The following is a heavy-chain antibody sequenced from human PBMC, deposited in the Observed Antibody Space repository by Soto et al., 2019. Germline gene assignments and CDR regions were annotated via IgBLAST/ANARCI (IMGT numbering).Heavy chain of an antibody. J-gene: IGHJ4*02. Sequence: ASVKVSCKASGYTFTSYGISWVRQAPAQGLEWMGWISAYNGNTNYAQKLQGRVTMTTDTSTSTAYMALRSLRSDDAAVYYCARVRYRGYAESETGFDYWGQGTLVTVSS. CDR1: GYTFTSYG. CDR2: ISAYNGNT. D-gene: IGHD5-12*01. V-gene: IGHV1-18*01. CDR3: ARVRYRGYAESETGFDY.